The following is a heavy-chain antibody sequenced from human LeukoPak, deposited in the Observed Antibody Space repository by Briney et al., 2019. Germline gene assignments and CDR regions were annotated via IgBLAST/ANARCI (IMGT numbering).Heavy chain of an antibody. Sequence: SETLSLTCTVSGGSISSYYWSWIRQPPGKGLEWIGYIYYSGSTNYNPSLKSRVTISVDTSKNQFSLKLSSVTAADTAVYYCARTKVRGVSSFDYWGQGTLVIVSS. V-gene: IGHV4-59*01. J-gene: IGHJ4*02. CDR2: IYYSGST. CDR3: ARTKVRGVSSFDY. D-gene: IGHD3-10*01. CDR1: GGSISSYY.